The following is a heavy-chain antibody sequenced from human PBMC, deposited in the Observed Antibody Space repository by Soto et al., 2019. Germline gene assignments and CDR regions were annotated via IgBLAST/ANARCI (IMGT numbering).Heavy chain of an antibody. V-gene: IGHV4-39*01. Sequence: SETLSLTCTVSGGSISSSSSSWGWIRQPPGKGLEWLGVISYSGSTYYSPSLKSRVTISVDASKNLFSLKLSSVTAADTAVYYCARTYVTDVVVVPASNDYMDVWGKGTTVTVSS. CDR3: ARTYVTDVVVVPASNDYMDV. J-gene: IGHJ6*03. CDR2: ISYSGST. CDR1: GGSISSSSSS. D-gene: IGHD2-2*01.